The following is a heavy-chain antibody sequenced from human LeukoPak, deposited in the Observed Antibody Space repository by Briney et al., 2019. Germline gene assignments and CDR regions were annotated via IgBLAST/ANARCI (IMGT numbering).Heavy chain of an antibody. D-gene: IGHD3-22*01. V-gene: IGHV3-21*01. Sequence: GGSLRLSCAASGFTFSSYEMNWVRQAPGKGLEWVSLISSSSSYIYYADSVKGRFTISRDNAKKSLHLQMNSLRVEDTAVYYCTRLVWESSGYYVEYWGQGTLVTVSS. CDR2: ISSSSSYI. CDR1: GFTFSSYE. CDR3: TRLVWESSGYYVEY. J-gene: IGHJ4*02.